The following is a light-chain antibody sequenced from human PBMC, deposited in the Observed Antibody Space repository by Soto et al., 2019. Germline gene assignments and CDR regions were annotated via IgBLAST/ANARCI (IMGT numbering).Light chain of an antibody. CDR1: SSDVGSHNL. V-gene: IGLV2-23*01. J-gene: IGLJ3*02. CDR2: EAS. CDR3: CSFSTTRAHWV. Sequence: QSALTQPASVSGSPGQSITISCTGTSSDVGSHNLVSWYQHHPANAPKLMVYEASKRPSGVSDRFSGSKSGNTASLTISGLQGEDEADYFCCSFSTTRAHWVFGGGTQLTVL.